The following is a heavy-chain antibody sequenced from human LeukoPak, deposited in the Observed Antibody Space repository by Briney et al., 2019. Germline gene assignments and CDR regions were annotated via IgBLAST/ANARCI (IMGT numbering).Heavy chain of an antibody. V-gene: IGHV3-7*01. CDR1: GFTFSSYW. J-gene: IGHJ6*03. CDR2: IKQDGSEK. Sequence: GGSLRLSCAASGFTFSSYWMSWVRQAPGKGLEWVANIKQDGSEKYYVDSVKGRFTISRDNAKNSLYLQMNSLRAEDTAVYYCARDRSGYDSQHSDPDYYYYYMDVWGKGTTVTVSS. CDR3: ARDRSGYDSQHSDPDYYYYYMDV. D-gene: IGHD5-12*01.